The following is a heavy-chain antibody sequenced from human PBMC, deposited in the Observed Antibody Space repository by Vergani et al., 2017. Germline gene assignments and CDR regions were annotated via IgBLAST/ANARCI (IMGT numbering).Heavy chain of an antibody. V-gene: IGHV1-69*02. D-gene: IGHD3-22*01. CDR3: ARVGPNYYDSSGYIDD. CDR1: GGTFSSYT. J-gene: IGHJ4*02. CDR2: IIPILGIA. Sequence: QVQLVQSGAEVKKPGSSVKVSCKASGGTFSSYTISWVRQAPGQGLEWMGRIIPILGIANYAQKFQGRVTITADKSTSTAYMELSSLRSEDTAVYYCARVGPNYYDSSGYIDDWGQGTLVTVSS.